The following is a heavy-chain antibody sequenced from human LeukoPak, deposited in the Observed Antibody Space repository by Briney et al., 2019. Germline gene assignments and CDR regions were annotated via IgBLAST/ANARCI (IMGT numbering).Heavy chain of an antibody. D-gene: IGHD1-1*01. J-gene: IGHJ5*02. CDR3: ARGRAYNWNWFDP. CDR2: INHSGST. Sequence: SETLSLTCAAYGGSFSGYYWSWIRQPPGKGLEWIGEINHSGSTNYNPSLKSRVTISVDTSKNQFSLKLSSVTAADTAVYYCARGRAYNWNWFDPWGQGTLVTVSS. CDR1: GGSFSGYY. V-gene: IGHV4-34*01.